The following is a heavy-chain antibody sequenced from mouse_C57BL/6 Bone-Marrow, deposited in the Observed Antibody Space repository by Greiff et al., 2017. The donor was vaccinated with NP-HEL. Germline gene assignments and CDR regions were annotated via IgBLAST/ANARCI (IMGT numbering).Heavy chain of an antibody. CDR3: ARRDPYGNFFDY. D-gene: IGHD2-1*01. J-gene: IGHJ2*01. CDR1: GYTFTSYG. Sequence: VQLQQSGAELARPGASVKLSCKASGYTFTSYGISWVKQRTGQGLEWIGEIYPRSGNTYYNEKFKGKATLTADKSSSTAYMELRSLTSEDSAVYFCARRDPYGNFFDYWGQGTTLTVSS. CDR2: IYPRSGNT. V-gene: IGHV1-81*01.